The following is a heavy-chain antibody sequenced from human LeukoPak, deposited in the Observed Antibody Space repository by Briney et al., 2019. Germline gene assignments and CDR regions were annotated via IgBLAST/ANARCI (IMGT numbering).Heavy chain of an antibody. CDR1: GFTFSSYS. Sequence: GGSLRLSCAASGFTFSSYSMNWVRQAPGKGLEWVSSISSSSSYIYYADSVKGRFTISRDHAKNSLYLQMNSLRAEDTAVYYCARDRAHCSSTSCYREAGWFDPWGQGTLVTVSS. CDR3: ARDRAHCSSTSCYREAGWFDP. V-gene: IGHV3-21*01. J-gene: IGHJ5*02. CDR2: ISSSSSYI. D-gene: IGHD2-2*02.